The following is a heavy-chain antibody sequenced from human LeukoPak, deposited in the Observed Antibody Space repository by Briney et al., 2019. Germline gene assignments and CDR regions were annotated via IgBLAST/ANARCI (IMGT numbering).Heavy chain of an antibody. CDR2: IRAGGDTT. D-gene: IGHD4-17*01. Sequence: GGSLRLSCTASGFTFRAYAMIWVRQPPGKGLEWVSAIRAGGDTTVYADAVSGRFTFSRDNSNNALYMQMNELRADNPAVYYCARDPSGDYIGAFDFWGQGTMVTVSS. CDR3: ARDPSGDYIGAFDF. V-gene: IGHV3-23*01. CDR1: GFTFRAYA. J-gene: IGHJ3*01.